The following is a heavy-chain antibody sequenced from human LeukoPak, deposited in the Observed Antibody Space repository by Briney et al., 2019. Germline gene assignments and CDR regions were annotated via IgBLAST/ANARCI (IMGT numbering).Heavy chain of an antibody. D-gene: IGHD1-26*01. J-gene: IGHJ4*02. CDR3: ARGPSYSGSYHRDFDY. Sequence: GGSLRLSCAASGFTVSSNYMSWVRQAPGKGLEWVSVIYSGGNTYYADSVKGRFTISRDNSKNTLYLQMNSLRAEDTAVYYCARGPSYSGSYHRDFDYWGQGTLVTVSS. V-gene: IGHV3-53*01. CDR1: GFTVSSNY. CDR2: IYSGGNT.